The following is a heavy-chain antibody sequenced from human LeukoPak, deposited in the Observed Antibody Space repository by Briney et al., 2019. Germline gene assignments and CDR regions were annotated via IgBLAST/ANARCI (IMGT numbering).Heavy chain of an antibody. D-gene: IGHD3-3*01. Sequence: PSETLSLTCTVSGGSISSYYWSWIRQPPGKGLEWIGYIYYSGSTNYNPSLKSRVTISVDTSKNQFSLKLSSVTAADTAVYYCARGGRESGHSLEWLLSGSDYYYMDVWGKGTTVTVSS. CDR2: IYYSGST. V-gene: IGHV4-59*01. CDR1: GGSISSYY. J-gene: IGHJ6*03. CDR3: ARGGRESGHSLEWLLSGSDYYYMDV.